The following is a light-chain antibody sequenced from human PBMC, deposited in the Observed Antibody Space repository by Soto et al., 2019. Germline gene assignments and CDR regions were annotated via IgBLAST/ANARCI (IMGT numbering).Light chain of an antibody. V-gene: IGLV1-44*01. Sequence: QSVLTQPPSTSGTPGQKVTIFYSGKSPNIASKTVNWYQQLPGTVPKLLIYNSYQRPSGVPDRFSGSKSGTSASLAISGLQSEDEADYYCAAWDASLNGYVFGAGTKVT. CDR2: NSY. CDR3: AAWDASLNGYV. CDR1: SPNIASKT. J-gene: IGLJ1*01.